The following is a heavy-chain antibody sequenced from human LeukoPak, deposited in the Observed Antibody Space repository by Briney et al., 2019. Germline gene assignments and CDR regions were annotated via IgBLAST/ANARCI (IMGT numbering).Heavy chain of an antibody. CDR1: GFTFSSYA. V-gene: IGHV3-48*03. D-gene: IGHD3-9*01. Sequence: PGGSLRLSCAASGFTFSSYAMSWVRQTPGKGLEWVSYISSSGSTIYYADSVKGRFTISRDNAKNSLYLQMNSLRAEDTAVYYCAREGLRYFDWPSEADYWGQGTLVTVPS. CDR3: AREGLRYFDWPSEADY. CDR2: ISSSGSTI. J-gene: IGHJ4*02.